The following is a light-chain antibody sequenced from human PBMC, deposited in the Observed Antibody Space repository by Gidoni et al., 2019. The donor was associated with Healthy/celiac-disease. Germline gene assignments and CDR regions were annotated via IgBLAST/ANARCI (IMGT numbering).Light chain of an antibody. Sequence: DIPMTQSPSSLSASVGDRVTITCRASQRISSYLNWDQQKPGKAPKLLIYAGSSLQSGVPSRFSGSGSVTDFTLTISRLQPEDFATYYCQQSYSTPRTFGQGTKVEIK. CDR2: AGS. CDR1: QRISSY. J-gene: IGKJ1*01. V-gene: IGKV1-39*01. CDR3: QQSYSTPRT.